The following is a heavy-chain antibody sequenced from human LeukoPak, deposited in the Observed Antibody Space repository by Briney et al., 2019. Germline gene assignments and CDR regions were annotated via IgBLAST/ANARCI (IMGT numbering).Heavy chain of an antibody. CDR1: GFTFSDHF. CDR2: SRDKANSYTT. V-gene: IGHV3-72*01. CDR3: SVPVAGTVDY. J-gene: IGHJ4*02. D-gene: IGHD6-19*01. Sequence: PGGSLRLSCAASGFTFSDHFMDWVRQAPGKGLEWVGRSRDKANSYTTEYAASVKGRFTISGDDSKNSVYLQMNSLKTEDTAVYYCSVPVAGTVDYWGQGTLVTVSS.